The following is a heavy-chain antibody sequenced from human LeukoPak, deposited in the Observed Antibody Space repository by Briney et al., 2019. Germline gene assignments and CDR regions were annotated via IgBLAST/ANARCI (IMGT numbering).Heavy chain of an antibody. CDR2: IIPIFGTA. J-gene: IGHJ5*02. Sequence: ASVKVSCKASGGTFSSYAISWVRQAPGQGLEWMGGIIPIFGTANYAQKFQGRVTITADESTSTAYIELSSLRSEDTAVYYCARWFRVPADAFDPWGQGTLVTVSS. D-gene: IGHD2-2*01. V-gene: IGHV1-69*13. CDR1: GGTFSSYA. CDR3: ARWFRVPADAFDP.